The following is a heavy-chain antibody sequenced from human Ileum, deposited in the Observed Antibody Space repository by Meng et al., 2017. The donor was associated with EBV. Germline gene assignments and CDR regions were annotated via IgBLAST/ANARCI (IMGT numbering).Heavy chain of an antibody. Sequence: QESDLGMVKPSETLSLTCSVAGVSITSDSYYWGWIRQPRGKGLEWIATIYHTGSTYYNPSLKSRVTISADTTKNEFSLKVASVTAADTAPYYCARRDTAWFDPWGRGTLVTVFS. CDR1: GVSITSDSYY. D-gene: IGHD2-21*02. CDR3: ARRDTAWFDP. V-gene: IGHV4-39*01. CDR2: IYHTGST. J-gene: IGHJ5*02.